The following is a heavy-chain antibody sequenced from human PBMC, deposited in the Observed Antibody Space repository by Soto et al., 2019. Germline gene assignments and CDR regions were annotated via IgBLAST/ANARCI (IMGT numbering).Heavy chain of an antibody. CDR1: GGSISSSSYY. CDR3: ARRGYDRGEWLDY. CDR2: IYYSGST. Sequence: QLQLQESGPGLVKPSETLSLTCTVSGGSISSSSYYWGWIRQPPGKGLEWIGSIYYSGSTYYNPSLKSRVTISVDTSKNQFSLKLSSVTAADTAVYYCARRGYDRGEWLDYWGQGTLVTVSS. D-gene: IGHD5-12*01. V-gene: IGHV4-39*01. J-gene: IGHJ4*02.